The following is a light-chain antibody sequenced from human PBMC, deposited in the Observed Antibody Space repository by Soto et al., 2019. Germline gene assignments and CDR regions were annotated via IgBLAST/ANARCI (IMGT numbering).Light chain of an antibody. CDR1: QSVSSD. J-gene: IGKJ4*01. CDR2: DAS. Sequence: EIVLTQSPATLSLSPGERATLSCRASQSVSSDLAWYQQKPGQAPRLLIYDASNRSTGIPARFSGSGSGTDFTLTSSSREPEDFAVYYCQQRSNCPLTFGGGNKVEIK. V-gene: IGKV3-11*01. CDR3: QQRSNCPLT.